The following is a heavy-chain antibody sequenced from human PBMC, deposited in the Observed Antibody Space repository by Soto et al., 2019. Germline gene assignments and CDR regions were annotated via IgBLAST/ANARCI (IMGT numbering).Heavy chain of an antibody. Sequence: QVHLVESGGALVKTRGSLRLSCVASGFSFSDYYISWVRQAPGKGLEWISYISGSSSNIYYADSVKGRFTISRDNADNSVFLQMNNLRAEDTARYYCAKMTSTGWYDPVFHWGQGTLVTVSS. CDR1: GFSFSDYY. CDR2: ISGSSSNI. CDR3: AKMTSTGWYDPVFH. D-gene: IGHD6-19*01. J-gene: IGHJ4*02. V-gene: IGHV3-11*01.